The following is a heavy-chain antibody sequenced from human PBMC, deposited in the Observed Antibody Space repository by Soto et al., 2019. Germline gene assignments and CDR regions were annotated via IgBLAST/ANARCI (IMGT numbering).Heavy chain of an antibody. CDR3: ARVPDR. J-gene: IGHJ5*02. V-gene: IGHV4-30-2*01. D-gene: IGHD2-2*01. Sequence: PSETLSLTCAPSGASLSRGESSTSWFRQPTGKGLGWNGYIYHSGSTYYNPPRKSRVTISVDRSKNQFSLKLSSVTAADTAVYYCARVPDRWGQGTLVTVSS. CDR2: IYHSGST. CDR1: GASLSRGESS.